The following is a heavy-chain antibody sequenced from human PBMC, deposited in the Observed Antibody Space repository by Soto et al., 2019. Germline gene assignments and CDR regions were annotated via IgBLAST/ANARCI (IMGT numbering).Heavy chain of an antibody. D-gene: IGHD2-15*01. V-gene: IGHV4-34*01. Sequence: SETLSLTCAVYGGSFSGYYWSWIRQPPGKGLEWIGEINHSGSTNYNPSLKSRVTISVDTSKNQFSLKLSSVTAADTAVYYCRYCSCGSCYSGASYYYYGMDVWGQGTTVTVSS. CDR3: RYCSCGSCYSGASYYYYGMDV. CDR1: GGSFSGYY. CDR2: INHSGST. J-gene: IGHJ6*02.